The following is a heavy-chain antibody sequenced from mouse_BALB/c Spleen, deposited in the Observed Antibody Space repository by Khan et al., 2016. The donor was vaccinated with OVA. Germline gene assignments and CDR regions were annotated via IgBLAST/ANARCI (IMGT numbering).Heavy chain of an antibody. D-gene: IGHD2-13*01. Sequence: QVQLQQSGAELVKPGASVRLSCKASGYIFTNYYMYWVKQRPGQGLEWIGEIDPNNGADNFNEKFKTKATLTVDKSSSPKYMQLSSLTSAESAVYYCIRSGYGDFAYWGPGTLVTVSS. CDR1: GYIFTNYY. CDR2: IDPNNGAD. CDR3: IRSGYGDFAY. V-gene: IGHV1-53*01. J-gene: IGHJ3*01.